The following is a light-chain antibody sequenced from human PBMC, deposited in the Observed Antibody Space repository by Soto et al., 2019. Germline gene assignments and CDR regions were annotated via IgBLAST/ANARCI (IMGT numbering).Light chain of an antibody. CDR3: QQYNSWPPIT. V-gene: IGKV3-15*01. CDR2: GAS. Sequence: EIVMTQSPATLSVSPGERATLSCRASQSVSSNLAWYQQKPGQAPRLLIYGASTRATGIPARFSGSGSGTEFTLTISSLQSEDFAVYYCQQYNSWPPITFGQGTHWRL. CDR1: QSVSSN. J-gene: IGKJ5*01.